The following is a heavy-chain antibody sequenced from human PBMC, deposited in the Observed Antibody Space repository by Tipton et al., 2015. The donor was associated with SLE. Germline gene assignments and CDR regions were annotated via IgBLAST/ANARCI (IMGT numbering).Heavy chain of an antibody. CDR3: ARADIVVVVAATAFDI. Sequence: SLRLSCAASGFTFSSYAMHWVRQAPGKGLEWVAVISYDGSNKYYADSVKGRFTISRDNSKNTLYLQMNSLRAEDTAVYYCARADIVVVVAATAFDIWGQGTMVTVAS. D-gene: IGHD2-15*01. CDR1: GFTFSSYA. V-gene: IGHV3-30-3*01. J-gene: IGHJ3*02. CDR2: ISYDGSNK.